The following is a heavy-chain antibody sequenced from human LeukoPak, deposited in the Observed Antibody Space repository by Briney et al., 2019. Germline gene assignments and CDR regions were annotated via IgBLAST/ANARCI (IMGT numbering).Heavy chain of an antibody. CDR2: ISSSNSYI. J-gene: IGHJ4*02. V-gene: IGHV3-21*01. CDR3: VRADEGNGGNIDY. CDR1: GFVFTTYS. D-gene: IGHD4-23*01. Sequence: NPGGSLRLYCVSSGFVFTTYSMNWTRHAPGKGLEWVSSISSSNSYIYYADAGKGRLTVSRDNAKNSLYLQMDRLSANDTAVYYCVRADEGNGGNIDYWGQGTLVTVSP.